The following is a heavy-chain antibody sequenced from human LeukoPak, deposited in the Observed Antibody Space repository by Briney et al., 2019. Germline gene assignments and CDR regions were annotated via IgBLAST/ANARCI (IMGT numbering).Heavy chain of an antibody. CDR2: ISSSSSYI. Sequence: GGSLRLSCAASGFTFTSYSMNWVRQAPGKGLEWVSSISSSSSYIYYADSVKGRFTISRDNAKNSLYLQMNSLRAEDTAVYYCAREGDYSNNLDFDYWGQGTLVTVSS. J-gene: IGHJ4*02. CDR3: AREGDYSNNLDFDY. V-gene: IGHV3-21*01. CDR1: GFTFTSYS. D-gene: IGHD4-11*01.